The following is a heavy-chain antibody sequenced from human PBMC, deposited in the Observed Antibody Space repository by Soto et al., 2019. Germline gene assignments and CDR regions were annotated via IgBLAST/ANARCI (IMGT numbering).Heavy chain of an antibody. CDR3: AKGGTATRTSMDV. Sequence: LRLSCAASGFTFSSYAMSWVRQAPGKGLEWVSAISGSGGSTYYADSVKGRFTISRDNSKNTLYLQMNSLRAEDTAVYYCAKGGTATRTSMDVWGQGTTVTVSS. CDR2: ISGSGGST. V-gene: IGHV3-23*01. CDR1: GFTFSSYA. D-gene: IGHD5-18*01. J-gene: IGHJ6*02.